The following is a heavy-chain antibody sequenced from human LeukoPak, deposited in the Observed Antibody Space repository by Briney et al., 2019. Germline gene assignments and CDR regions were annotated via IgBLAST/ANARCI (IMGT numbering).Heavy chain of an antibody. D-gene: IGHD3-22*01. Sequence: SVKVSCKASGGTFSSYAISWVRQAPGQGLEWMGGIIPIFGTANYAQKFQGRVTITADESTSTACMELSSLRSEDTAVYYCAREPTYYYDSSGYSLYYFDYWGQGTLVTVSS. J-gene: IGHJ4*02. CDR3: AREPTYYYDSSGYSLYYFDY. V-gene: IGHV1-69*13. CDR2: IIPIFGTA. CDR1: GGTFSSYA.